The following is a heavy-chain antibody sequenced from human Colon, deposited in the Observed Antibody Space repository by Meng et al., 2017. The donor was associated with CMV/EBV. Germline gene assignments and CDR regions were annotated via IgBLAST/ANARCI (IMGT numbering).Heavy chain of an antibody. CDR3: ARAVDSGTSSPGYFYY. V-gene: IGHV1-69*08. CDR1: GCTFSNYT. D-gene: IGHD1-26*01. CDR2: NITMLSRA. J-gene: IGHJ4*02. Sequence: SVKVSCKASGCTFSNYTLNWVRQAPGQGLEWMGRNITMLSRANYAKKFQGRVTITADKSTSTVYMQLSSLRSDDTAVYFCARAVDSGTSSPGYFYYWGQGTVVTVSS.